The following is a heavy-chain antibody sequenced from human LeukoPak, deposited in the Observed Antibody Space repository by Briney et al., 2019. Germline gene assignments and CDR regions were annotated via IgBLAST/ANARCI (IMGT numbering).Heavy chain of an antibody. Sequence: GGSLRLSCAASGFTFSSYGMHWVRQAPGKGLEWVAVISSDGSNKYYADSVKGRFTISRDNSKNTLYLQMNSLRVEDTAVYYCAKDSSGWYFDIWGQGTMVTVSS. J-gene: IGHJ3*02. V-gene: IGHV3-30*18. CDR3: AKDSSGWYFDI. D-gene: IGHD6-19*01. CDR2: ISSDGSNK. CDR1: GFTFSSYG.